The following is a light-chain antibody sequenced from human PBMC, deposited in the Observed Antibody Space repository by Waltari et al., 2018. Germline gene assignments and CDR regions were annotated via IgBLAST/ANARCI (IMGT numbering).Light chain of an antibody. V-gene: IGLV2-14*03. Sequence: QPALTQPASMSGSPGQSVTISCTGTSSDISDSNFVSWYQQHPGKGPKLIIYYVTNRASGVSNRFSGSKSGNRASLTISGLQAEDEADYYCSAYISRSISYVIFGGGTKLTVL. CDR2: YVT. J-gene: IGLJ2*01. CDR1: SSDISDSNF. CDR3: SAYISRSISYVI.